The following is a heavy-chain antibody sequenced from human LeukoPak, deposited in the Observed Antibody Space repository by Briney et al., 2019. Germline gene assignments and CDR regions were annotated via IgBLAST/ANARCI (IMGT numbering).Heavy chain of an antibody. CDR2: IYHSGST. CDR1: GYSISSGYY. J-gene: IGHJ3*02. V-gene: IGHV4-38-2*02. Sequence: SETLSLTCTVSGYSISSGYYWGWIRQPPGKGLEWIGSIYHSGSTYYNPSLKSRVTISVDTSKNQFSLKLSSVTAADTAVYYCAGTYYCDDGGVFDIWGQGTMVTVSS. D-gene: IGHD3-22*01. CDR3: AGTYYCDDGGVFDI.